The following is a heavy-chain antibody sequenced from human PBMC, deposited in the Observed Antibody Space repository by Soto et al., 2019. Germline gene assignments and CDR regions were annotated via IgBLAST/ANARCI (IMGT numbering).Heavy chain of an antibody. Sequence: SETLSLTCTVSGGSISSGGYYWSWIRQHPGKGLEWIGYIYYSGSTYYNPSLKSRVTISVDTSKNQFSLKLSSVTAADTAVYYCARDLRWGMDVWGQGTTVTVSS. V-gene: IGHV4-31*03. CDR1: GGSISSGGYY. CDR2: IYYSGST. D-gene: IGHD4-17*01. CDR3: ARDLRWGMDV. J-gene: IGHJ6*02.